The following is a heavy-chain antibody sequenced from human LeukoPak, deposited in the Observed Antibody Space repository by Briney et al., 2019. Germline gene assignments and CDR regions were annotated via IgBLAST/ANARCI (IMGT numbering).Heavy chain of an antibody. J-gene: IGHJ3*02. CDR2: ISSSSSYI. V-gene: IGHV3-21*01. CDR1: GFTFSSYS. CDR3: ARAPTDAFDI. Sequence: GGSLRLSCAASGFTFSSYSMNWVRQAPGKGLEWVSTISSSSSYIYYADSEKGRFTISRDNAKNSLYLQMNSLRAEDTAVYYCARAPTDAFDIWGQGTMVTVSS.